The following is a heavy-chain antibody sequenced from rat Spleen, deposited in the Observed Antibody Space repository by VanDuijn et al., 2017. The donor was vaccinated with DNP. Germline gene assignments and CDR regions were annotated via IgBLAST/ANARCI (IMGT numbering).Heavy chain of an antibody. D-gene: IGHD1-1*01. Sequence: EVQLVESDGGLVQPGRSLKLSCAASGFTFSDYYMAWVRQAPTKGLEWVATISYDGSSTYYRDSVKGRFTISRDNAKSTLYLQMDSLRSEDTATYYCARTGPYYYRPRGVMDAWGQGASVTVSS. CDR1: GFTFSDYY. CDR3: ARTGPYYYRPRGVMDA. J-gene: IGHJ4*01. V-gene: IGHV5-29*01. CDR2: ISYDGSST.